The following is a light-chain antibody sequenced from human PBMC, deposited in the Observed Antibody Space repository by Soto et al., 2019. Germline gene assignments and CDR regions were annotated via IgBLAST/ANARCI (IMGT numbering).Light chain of an antibody. J-gene: IGKJ1*01. V-gene: IGKV3-15*01. Sequence: EIVMTQSPATLSVSPGERATLSCRARQSVGSNLAWYQQKPGQAPRLLIYGASTRSAGIPARFSGSRSGTKFTLIITSLQSEDSAVYFCQQYNTRWTFGPGTKVEIE. CDR1: QSVGSN. CDR2: GAS. CDR3: QQYNTRWT.